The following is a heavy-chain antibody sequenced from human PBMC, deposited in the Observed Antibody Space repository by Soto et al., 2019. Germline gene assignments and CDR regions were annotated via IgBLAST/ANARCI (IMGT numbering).Heavy chain of an antibody. Sequence: ASVKVSCKASGYTFINYYIHWVRQAPGQGLEWMGIFNPTSGSTNYNPSLKSRVTISVDTSKNQFSLKLSSVTAADTAVYYCARNRALVKKWLSDRVPFDYWGQGTLVTVSS. D-gene: IGHD3-22*01. CDR3: ARNRALVKKWLSDRVPFDY. V-gene: IGHV1-46*01. CDR2: FNPTSGST. J-gene: IGHJ4*02. CDR1: GYTFINYY.